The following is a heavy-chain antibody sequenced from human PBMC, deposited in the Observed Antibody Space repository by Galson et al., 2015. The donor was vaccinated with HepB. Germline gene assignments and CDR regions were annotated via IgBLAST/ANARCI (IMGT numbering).Heavy chain of an antibody. CDR3: ARRRGVVFGTDDY. Sequence: QSGAEVKKPGESLKISCKASGYSFTTYWIGWVRQMPGKGLEWMGMIYPGDSESRYSPSFQGQVTISADKSITTAYLQWSSLQASDTAIYYCARRRGVVFGTDDYRGQGTLVTVSS. D-gene: IGHD3-10*01. CDR1: GYSFTTYW. V-gene: IGHV5-51*01. J-gene: IGHJ4*02. CDR2: IYPGDSES.